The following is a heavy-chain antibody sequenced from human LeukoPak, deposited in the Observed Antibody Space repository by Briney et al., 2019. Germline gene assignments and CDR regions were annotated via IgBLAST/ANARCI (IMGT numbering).Heavy chain of an antibody. D-gene: IGHD3-10*01. V-gene: IGHV4-39*07. CDR1: GGSISSSTHY. CDR3: AKVLNYGSGSYSSTYGMDV. Sequence: SETLSLTCTVSGGSISSSTHYWGWIRQPPGKGLEWIGSIYYSGSTYYNPSLKSRVTISVDTSKNQFSLKLSSVTAADTAVYYCAKVLNYGSGSYSSTYGMDVWGQGTTVTVSS. CDR2: IYYSGST. J-gene: IGHJ6*02.